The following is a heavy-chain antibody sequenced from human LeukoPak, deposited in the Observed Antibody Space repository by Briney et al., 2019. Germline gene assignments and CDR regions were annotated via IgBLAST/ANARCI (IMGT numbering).Heavy chain of an antibody. Sequence: SETLSLTCTVSGGSFSSGSYYWSWIRQPAGKGLEWIGRIYTSGNTNYNPSLKSRVTISVNTSKNQFSLKLSSVTAADTAVYYCARVTTGGYYNCWGQGTLVTVSS. D-gene: IGHD3-22*01. J-gene: IGHJ4*02. CDR2: IYTSGNT. V-gene: IGHV4-61*02. CDR1: GGSFSSGSYY. CDR3: ARVTTGGYYNC.